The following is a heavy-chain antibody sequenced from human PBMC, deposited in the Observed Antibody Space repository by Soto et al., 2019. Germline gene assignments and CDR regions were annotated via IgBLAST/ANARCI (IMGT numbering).Heavy chain of an antibody. J-gene: IGHJ4*02. D-gene: IGHD4-17*01. CDR2: ISSSSSYI. V-gene: IGHV3-21*01. CDR1: GFTFSSYS. Sequence: EVQLVESGGGLVKPGGSLRLSCAASGFTFSSYSMNWVRQAPGKGLEWVSSISSSSSYIYYADSVKGRFTISRDNAKNSLYLQMNSLRAEDTAVYYCARGGTTVVTPGDFGYWGQGTLVTVSS. CDR3: ARGGTTVVTPGDFGY.